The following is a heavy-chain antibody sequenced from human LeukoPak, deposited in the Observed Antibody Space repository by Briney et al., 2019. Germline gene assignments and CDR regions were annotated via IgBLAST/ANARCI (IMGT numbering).Heavy chain of an antibody. CDR3: AKVYYDILTGYSRHFDY. J-gene: IGHJ4*02. Sequence: PGGSLRLSCAASGFIFSNYAMSWVRQAPGKGLEWVSPLSIITATSYYADSMRGRFTISRDNSKNTLYLQMNSLRAEDTAIYYCAKVYYDILTGYSRHFDYWGQGILVTVSS. V-gene: IGHV3-23*01. CDR1: GFIFSNYA. D-gene: IGHD3-9*01. CDR2: LSIITATS.